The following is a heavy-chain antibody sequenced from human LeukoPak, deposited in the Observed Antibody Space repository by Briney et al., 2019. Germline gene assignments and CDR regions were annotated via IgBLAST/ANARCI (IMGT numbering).Heavy chain of an antibody. Sequence: SETLSLTCAVSADSISNYYWTCLRQPPGKGLEWIGYIYNSGSTNYNTSLKSRVTISMDTSKNQFSLKLSSVTAADTAVYYCAAEFSNEQWLDWDYWGQGTLVTVSS. CDR2: IYNSGST. D-gene: IGHD6-19*01. CDR1: ADSISNYY. CDR3: AAEFSNEQWLDWDY. V-gene: IGHV4-59*01. J-gene: IGHJ4*02.